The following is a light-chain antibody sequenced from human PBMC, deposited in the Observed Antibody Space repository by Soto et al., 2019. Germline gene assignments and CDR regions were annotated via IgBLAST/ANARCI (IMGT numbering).Light chain of an antibody. CDR2: GAS. J-gene: IGKJ1*01. CDR1: QSVGIN. CDR3: QQYDDWPRT. Sequence: EIVLTQSPATLSLSPGERDTLSCRASQSVGINVAWYKQKPGQXPRXXIYGASTRATGSPDRFSASGSATELTITISSLQSEDFEVYYCQQYDDWPRTFGQGTKVDIK. V-gene: IGKV3-15*01.